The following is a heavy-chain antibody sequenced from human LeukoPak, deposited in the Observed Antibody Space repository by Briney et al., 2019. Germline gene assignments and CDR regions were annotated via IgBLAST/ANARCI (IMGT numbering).Heavy chain of an antibody. CDR3: ARYRTELRLKPDAFDI. Sequence: ASVKISCKASGYTFTDYYMHWVQQAPGKGLEWMGWINPNSGGTNYAQKFQGRVTMTRDTSISTAYMELSRLRSDDTAVYYCARYRTELRLKPDAFDIWGQGTMVTVSS. J-gene: IGHJ3*02. CDR1: GYTFTDYY. V-gene: IGHV1-2*02. D-gene: IGHD3-3*01. CDR2: INPNSGGT.